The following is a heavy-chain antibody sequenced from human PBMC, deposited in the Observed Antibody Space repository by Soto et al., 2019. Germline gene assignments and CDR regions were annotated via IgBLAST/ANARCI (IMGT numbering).Heavy chain of an antibody. CDR3: ARASKPLYYDILNGYYRGKDYYYGMDV. CDR1: GFTFSSYW. Sequence: PGGSLRLSCAASGFTFSSYWMHWVRQAPGKGLVWVSRINSDGSSTTYADSVRGRFTISRDNAKNTLYLQMNSLRAEDTAEYYCARASKPLYYDILNGYYRGKDYYYGMDVWGQGTTVTVSS. V-gene: IGHV3-74*01. D-gene: IGHD3-9*01. CDR2: INSDGSST. J-gene: IGHJ6*02.